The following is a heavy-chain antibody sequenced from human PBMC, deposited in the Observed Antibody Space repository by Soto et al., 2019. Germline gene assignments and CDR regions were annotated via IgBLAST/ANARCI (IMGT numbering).Heavy chain of an antibody. CDR2: IYYLGRT. D-gene: IGHD1-26*01. CDR1: GGPISTYY. J-gene: IGHJ4*02. V-gene: IGHV4-59*01. CDR3: ARDPVGATRFDY. Sequence: SETLSLSCSVSGGPISTYYWNWIRQPPGKGLEWIGYIYYLGRTNYNSSLRSRVTMSIDTSKNQFSLKLSSVTAGDTAIYYCARDPVGATRFDYWGQGVPVTVSS.